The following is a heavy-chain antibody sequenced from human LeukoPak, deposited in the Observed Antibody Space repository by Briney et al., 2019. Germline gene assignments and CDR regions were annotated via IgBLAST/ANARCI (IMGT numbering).Heavy chain of an antibody. V-gene: IGHV3-30*18. CDR2: ISYDGSNK. D-gene: IGHD2-21*02. J-gene: IGHJ4*02. CDR1: GFTFSSYG. CDR3: AKERVVTASTSVDY. Sequence: GRSLRLSCAASGFTFSSYGMHWVRQAPGKGLEWVAVISYDGSNKYYADSVKGRFTISRDNSKNTLYLQMNSLRAEDTAVYYCAKERVVTASTSVDYWGQGTLVTVSS.